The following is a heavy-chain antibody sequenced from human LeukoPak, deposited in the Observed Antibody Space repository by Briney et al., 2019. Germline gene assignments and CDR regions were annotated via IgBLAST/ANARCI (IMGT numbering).Heavy chain of an antibody. V-gene: IGHV3-74*01. J-gene: IGHJ4*02. Sequence: GGSLRLSCAASGFTFTNYWMHWVRQVPGKGLVWVSRVSSDGTGTDYADSVKGRFTISRDNAKNTVYLQMNSLRGEDSALYYCVRDYYTFDYWGQGAPVTVSS. CDR3: VRDYYTFDY. D-gene: IGHD3-22*01. CDR2: VSSDGTGT. CDR1: GFTFTNYW.